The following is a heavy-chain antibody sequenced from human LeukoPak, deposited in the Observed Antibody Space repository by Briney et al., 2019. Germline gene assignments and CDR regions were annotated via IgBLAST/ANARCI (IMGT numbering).Heavy chain of an antibody. CDR2: ISSSSSYI. J-gene: IGHJ4*02. CDR3: ATPVVGSSTSCHGVRFDY. D-gene: IGHD2-2*01. CDR1: GFTFSSYS. Sequence: PGGSLRLSCAASGFTFSSYSMNWVRQAPGKGLEWVSSISSSSSYIYYADSVKGRFTISRDNATNSLYLQMNSLRAEDTAVYYCATPVVGSSTSCHGVRFDYWGQGTLVTVSS. V-gene: IGHV3-21*01.